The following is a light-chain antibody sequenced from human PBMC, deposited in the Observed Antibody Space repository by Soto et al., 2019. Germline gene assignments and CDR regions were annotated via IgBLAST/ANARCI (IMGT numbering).Light chain of an antibody. J-gene: IGKJ3*01. CDR3: QEYSKWPLFT. Sequence: EIVVTQSPGILSVSPGDRATLSCRASQSVGRNLAWYQQKPGQAPTLLIYAASTRATGLPARFSGSGSGTGFSVTISSLQSEDFAVYYCQEYSKWPLFTFGPGTRVDIK. CDR1: QSVGRN. V-gene: IGKV3-15*01. CDR2: AAS.